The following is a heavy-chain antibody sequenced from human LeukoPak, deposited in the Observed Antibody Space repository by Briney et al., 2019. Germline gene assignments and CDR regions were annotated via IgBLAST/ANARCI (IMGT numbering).Heavy chain of an antibody. CDR2: IYSGGST. V-gene: IGHV3-53*01. D-gene: IGHD6-19*01. Sequence: GGSLRLSCAASGFTVSSNYVSWVRQAPGKGLEWVSVIYSGGSTYYADSVKGRFTISRDNSKNTLYLQMNSLRAEDTAVYYCARESSSGWAHYFDYWGQGTLVTVSS. J-gene: IGHJ4*02. CDR3: ARESSSGWAHYFDY. CDR1: GFTVSSNY.